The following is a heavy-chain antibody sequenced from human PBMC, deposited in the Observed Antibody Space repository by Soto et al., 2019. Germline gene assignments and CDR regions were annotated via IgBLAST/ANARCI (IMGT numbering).Heavy chain of an antibody. CDR2: ITGTSDSI. CDR1: GFPLSDYY. V-gene: IGHV3-11*01. CDR3: ARDFRNKGMDV. J-gene: IGHJ6*02. Sequence: LRLSCVASGFPLSDYYMAWIRQAPGKGLEWLSYITGTSDSIHYADSVRGRFIISRDNAKNSLYLQMNSLRVADPAVYYCARDFRNKGMDVWGQGTTVTVSS.